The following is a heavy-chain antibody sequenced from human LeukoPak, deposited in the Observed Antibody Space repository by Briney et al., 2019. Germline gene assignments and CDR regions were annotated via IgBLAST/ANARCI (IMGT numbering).Heavy chain of an antibody. CDR1: GLRFSSYA. Sequence: GGSLRLSCAASGLRFSSYAMSWVRQAPGKGLEWVAVIWSDGSNRFYAGSVKGRFTISRDNSQNTVFLQMNSLRAEDTAMYYCARDAQRGFDYSNSLKYWGHGILVTVSS. CDR2: IWSDGSNR. CDR3: ARDAQRGFDYSNSLKY. D-gene: IGHD4-11*01. V-gene: IGHV3-33*08. J-gene: IGHJ4*01.